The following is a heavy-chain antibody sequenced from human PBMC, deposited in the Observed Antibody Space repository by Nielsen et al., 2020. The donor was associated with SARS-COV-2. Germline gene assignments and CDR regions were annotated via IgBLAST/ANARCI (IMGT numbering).Heavy chain of an antibody. CDR1: GFSFSDYA. D-gene: IGHD6-19*01. Sequence: GESLKISCAASGFSFSDYAIHWVRQAPGKGLEWVAVISYDGSNKYYADSVKGRFTISRDNSKNTLYLQMNSLRAEDTAVYYCARVKKQLPYSSGSGDYWGQGTLVTVSS. CDR2: ISYDGSNK. J-gene: IGHJ4*02. CDR3: ARVKKQLPYSSGSGDY. V-gene: IGHV3-30*04.